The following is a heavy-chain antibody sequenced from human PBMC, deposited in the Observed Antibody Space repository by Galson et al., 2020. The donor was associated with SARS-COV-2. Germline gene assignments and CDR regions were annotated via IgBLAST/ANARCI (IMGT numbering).Heavy chain of an antibody. CDR1: GFTFSSYA. D-gene: IGHD3-10*01. J-gene: IGHJ4*02. CDR2: ISYDGSNK. CDR3: AREMRRDFITAFGD. V-gene: IGHV3-30*04. Sequence: GGSLRLSCAASGFTFSSYAMHWVRQAPGKGLEWVAVISYDGSNKYYADSVKGRFTISRDNSKNTLYLQMNSLRAEDTAVYYCAREMRRDFITAFGDWGQGTLVTVSS.